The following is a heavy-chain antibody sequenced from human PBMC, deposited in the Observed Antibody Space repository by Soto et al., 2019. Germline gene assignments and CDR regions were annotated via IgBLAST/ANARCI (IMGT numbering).Heavy chain of an antibody. CDR1: GYTFTNYW. J-gene: IGHJ6*02. Sequence: GESLKISCKGSGYTFTNYWIGWVRQMPGKGLEWVGIIYPGDSDTRYSPSFQGQVTISADKSISTAFLQWSSLKASDTVMYYCARHDVGSGSYTYYYYGMDVWGQGTTVTVSS. D-gene: IGHD3-10*01. V-gene: IGHV5-51*01. CDR3: ARHDVGSGSYTYYYYGMDV. CDR2: IYPGDSDT.